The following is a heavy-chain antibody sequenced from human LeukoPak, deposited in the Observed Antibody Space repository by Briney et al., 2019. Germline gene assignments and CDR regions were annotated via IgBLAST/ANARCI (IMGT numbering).Heavy chain of an antibody. CDR3: AKEGAPHVRSWYVL. D-gene: IGHD6-13*01. Sequence: PGGSLRLSCAASGVTLSPYGMHWVRQAPGKGLEWVAVISYEGGTQHYADSVTGRFIIPRDNPRHTLYLQMSILSSEATAVSYCAKEGAPHVRSWYVLWGEGTQVIVSS. V-gene: IGHV3-30*18. CDR1: GVTLSPYG. CDR2: ISYEGGTQ. J-gene: IGHJ4*02.